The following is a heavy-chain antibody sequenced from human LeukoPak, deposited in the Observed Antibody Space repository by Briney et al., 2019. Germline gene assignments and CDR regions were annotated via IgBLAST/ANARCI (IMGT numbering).Heavy chain of an antibody. J-gene: IGHJ4*02. V-gene: IGHV4-61*08. Sequence: PSETLSLTCTVSGDPISTSSDYKWTWIRQPPRKGLEWIGYIYYSGSTNYNPSLQSRVTISVDTSNNQFSLKLTSVTAADTAVYYCAREYSAFDYWGREPWSPSPQ. CDR3: AREYSAFDY. CDR1: GDPISTSSDY. CDR2: IYYSGST. D-gene: IGHD5-12*01.